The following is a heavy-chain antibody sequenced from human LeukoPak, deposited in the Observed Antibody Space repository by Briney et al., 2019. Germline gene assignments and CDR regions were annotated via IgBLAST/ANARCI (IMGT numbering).Heavy chain of an antibody. V-gene: IGHV3-74*01. CDR1: GFTFSTYW. CDR3: ARGDYGYSPLDY. J-gene: IGHJ4*02. D-gene: IGHD5-18*01. Sequence: GGSLRLSCAGSGFTFSTYWMHWVRQAPGKGLVGVSRVNTDETTTNYADSVKGRFTISRDNARNTIYLQMNSLRAEDTAVYYCARGDYGYSPLDYWGQGTLVSVSS. CDR2: VNTDETTT.